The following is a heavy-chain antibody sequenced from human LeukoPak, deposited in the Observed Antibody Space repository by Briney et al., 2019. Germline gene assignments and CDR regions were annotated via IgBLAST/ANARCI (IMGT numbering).Heavy chain of an antibody. Sequence: ASVKVSCKASGYTFTSYGISWVRQAPGQGLEWMGWISAYNGNTNYAQKLQGRVTMTTDTSTSTAYMELRSLRSDDTAVYYCARDNRGRPKWEPFDYWGQGTLVTVSS. J-gene: IGHJ4*02. CDR3: ARDNRGRPKWEPFDY. CDR2: ISAYNGNT. CDR1: GYTFTSYG. D-gene: IGHD1-26*01. V-gene: IGHV1-18*01.